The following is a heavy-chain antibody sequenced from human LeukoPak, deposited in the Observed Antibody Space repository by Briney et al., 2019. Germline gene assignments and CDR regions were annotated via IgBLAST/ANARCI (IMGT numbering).Heavy chain of an antibody. Sequence: GESLKISCKGSGYSFTTYWIGWVRQMPGKGLEWMGFIYPGDSHTTYSPSFQGQVTISADKSITTAYLQWSSLEAADTAMYYCARLYCRSTSSPGRGPYFDYWGQGTLVTVSS. CDR2: IYPGDSHT. CDR3: ARLYCRSTSSPGRGPYFDY. D-gene: IGHD2-2*01. V-gene: IGHV5-51*01. J-gene: IGHJ4*02. CDR1: GYSFTTYW.